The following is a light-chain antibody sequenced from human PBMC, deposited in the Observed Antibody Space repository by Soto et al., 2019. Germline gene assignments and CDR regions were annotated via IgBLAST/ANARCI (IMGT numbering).Light chain of an antibody. CDR3: AAWDDSLIGYV. V-gene: IGLV1-44*01. J-gene: IGLJ1*01. CDR2: RDS. CDR1: SSNIGSHT. Sequence: KRVTISCSGSSSNIGSHTVNWYQHLPGTAPKLVICRDSQRPSGVPDRFSGSKSGTSASLAISGLQSEDEAEYYCAAWDDSLIGYVFGTGTKVTVL.